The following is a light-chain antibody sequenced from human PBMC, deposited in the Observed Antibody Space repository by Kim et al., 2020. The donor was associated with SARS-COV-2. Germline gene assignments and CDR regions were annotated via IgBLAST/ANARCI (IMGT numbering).Light chain of an antibody. CDR2: QDT. CDR1: KLGDKY. Sequence: SYELTQPPSVSVSPGQTASITCFGDKLGDKYACWFQQKPGQPPVLVIYQDTKRPSGIPERFSGSNSGNTATLTISGTQAMDEADYYCQAWDSSTPVYGGG. CDR3: QAWDSSTPV. J-gene: IGLJ2*01. V-gene: IGLV3-1*01.